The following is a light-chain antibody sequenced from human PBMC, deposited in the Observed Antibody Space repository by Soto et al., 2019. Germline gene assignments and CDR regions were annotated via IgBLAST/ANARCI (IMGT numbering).Light chain of an antibody. CDR3: SEYSTSTTYV. V-gene: IGLV2-18*01. CDR2: EVS. J-gene: IGLJ1*01. Sequence: QSVLTQPPSVSRSPGQSVPIPCTGASSDVGSNNRVSWFQQPPGTAPKLLIYEVSNRPSGVPERFSGSKSGNTASLTISGLQADVEADYYTSEYSTSTTYVFGPGTKDPVL. CDR1: SSDVGSNNR.